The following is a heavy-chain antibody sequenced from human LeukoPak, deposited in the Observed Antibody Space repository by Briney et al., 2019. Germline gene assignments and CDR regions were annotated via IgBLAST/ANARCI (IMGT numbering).Heavy chain of an antibody. CDR2: IYVGGST. V-gene: IGHV4-4*07. CDR3: ARWHMNSQDV. D-gene: IGHD4-23*01. Sequence: PSETLSLTCTVSDGSISYYYWSWIRQPAGKGLEWIGRIYVGGSTNYSPSLKSRVSMSLDKSKDQLTLKLISVSAADTAVYYCARWHMNSQDVWGRGTAVTVS. J-gene: IGHJ6*02. CDR1: DGSISYYY.